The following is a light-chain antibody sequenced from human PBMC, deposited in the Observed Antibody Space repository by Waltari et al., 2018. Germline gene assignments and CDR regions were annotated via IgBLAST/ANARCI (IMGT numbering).Light chain of an antibody. CDR1: SSDVGSYNL. J-gene: IGLJ1*01. Sequence: QSALTQPASVSGSPGQSITISCTGTSSDVGSYNLVSWYQQHPGKAPKLMIYEGSNRPSGISHRFSGSKSGNTASLTISGLQAEDEADYYCCSYAVGAIYVFGTGTKVTAL. CDR3: CSYAVGAIYV. V-gene: IGLV2-23*01. CDR2: EGS.